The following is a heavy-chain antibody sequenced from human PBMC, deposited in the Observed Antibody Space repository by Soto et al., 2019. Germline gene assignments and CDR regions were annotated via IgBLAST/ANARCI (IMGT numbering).Heavy chain of an antibody. J-gene: IGHJ6*03. CDR2: IGSSVSTT. CDR3: ARDAPYSNRWYPLYYMCV. CDR1: GFAFSSYG. Sequence: EVQLVESGGGLVQQGGSLRLSCAASGFAFSSYGMNWVRQAPGKGLEWVSYIGSSVSTTYYADSVKGRFTISRDNAKNSLYLKMHSLRAEYMAVYYCARDAPYSNRWYPLYYMCVWGNGTTVTVSS. D-gene: IGHD4-4*01. V-gene: IGHV3-48*01.